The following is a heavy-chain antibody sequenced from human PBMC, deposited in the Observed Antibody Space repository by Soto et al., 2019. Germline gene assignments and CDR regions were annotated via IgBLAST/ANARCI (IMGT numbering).Heavy chain of an antibody. CDR3: AKDIGSSSWYWSATLEY. J-gene: IGHJ4*02. Sequence: QVQLVESGGGVVQPGRSLRLSCAASGFTFSSYGMHWVRQAPGKGLEWVAVVSYDGSNKYYADSVKGRFTISRDNSKSTLYLQMNSLRAEDTAVYYCAKDIGSSSWYWSATLEYWGQGTLVNVSS. CDR1: GFTFSSYG. V-gene: IGHV3-30*18. CDR2: VSYDGSNK. D-gene: IGHD6-13*01.